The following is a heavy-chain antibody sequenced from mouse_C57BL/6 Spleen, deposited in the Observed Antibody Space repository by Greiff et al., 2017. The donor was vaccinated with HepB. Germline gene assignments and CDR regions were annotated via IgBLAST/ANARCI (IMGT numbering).Heavy chain of an antibody. J-gene: IGHJ1*03. CDR1: GYTFTDYY. Sequence: VQLVESGPELVKPGASVKISCKASGYTFTDYYINWVKQRPGQGLEWIGWIFPGSGSTYYNEKFKGKATVTVDKSSSTAYMLLSSLTSEDSAVYFCARGDGYSYWYFDVWGTGTTVTVSS. CDR2: IFPGSGST. D-gene: IGHD2-3*01. V-gene: IGHV1-75*01. CDR3: ARGDGYSYWYFDV.